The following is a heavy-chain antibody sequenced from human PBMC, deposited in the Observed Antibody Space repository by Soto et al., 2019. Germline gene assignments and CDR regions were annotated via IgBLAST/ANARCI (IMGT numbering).Heavy chain of an antibody. Sequence: GGSLRLSCAASGFTFSSYGMHWVRQAPGKGLEWVAVISYDGSNKYYADSVKGRFTISRDNSKNTLYLQMNSLRAEDTAVYYCAKDRFSRRSDGSCYDYWGQGTLVTVSS. V-gene: IGHV3-30*18. J-gene: IGHJ4*02. CDR2: ISYDGSNK. CDR1: GFTFSSYG. CDR3: AKDRFSRRSDGSCYDY. D-gene: IGHD2-15*01.